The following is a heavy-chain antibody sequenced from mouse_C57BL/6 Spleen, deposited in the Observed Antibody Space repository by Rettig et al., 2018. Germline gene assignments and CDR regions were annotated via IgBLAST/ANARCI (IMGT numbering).Heavy chain of an antibody. V-gene: IGHV1-26*01. J-gene: IGHJ2*01. CDR3: ARWGGFDY. CDR1: GYTFTDYY. CDR2: INPNNGGT. Sequence: EVQLQQSGPELVKPGASVKISCKASGYTFTDYYMNWVKQSHGKSLEWIGDINPNNGGTSYNQKFKGKATLTVDKSSSTAYMELRSLTSEDSAVYYCARWGGFDYWGQGTTLTVSS.